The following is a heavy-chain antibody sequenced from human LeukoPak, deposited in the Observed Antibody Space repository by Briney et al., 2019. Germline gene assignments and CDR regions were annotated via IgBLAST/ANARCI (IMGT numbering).Heavy chain of an antibody. CDR1: GYTFTSYD. CDR2: MNPNSGNT. CDR3: ARGGRLYDSSGYYDDY. D-gene: IGHD3-22*01. V-gene: IGHV1-8*01. Sequence: ASVKVSCTASGYTFTSYDINWVRQATGQGLEWTGWMNPNSGNTGYAQKFQGRVTMTRNTSISTAYMELSSLRSEDTAVYYCARGGRLYDSSGYYDDYWGQGTLVTVSS. J-gene: IGHJ4*02.